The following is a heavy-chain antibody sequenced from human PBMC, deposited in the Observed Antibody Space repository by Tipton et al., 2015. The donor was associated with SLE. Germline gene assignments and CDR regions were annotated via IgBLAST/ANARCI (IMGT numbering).Heavy chain of an antibody. CDR1: GDSFTSYS. D-gene: IGHD2-2*01. J-gene: IGHJ4*02. CDR2: IIPVFRTT. Sequence: QSGAEVKKPGSSVKVSCKASGDSFTSYSITWVRQAPGQGLEWMGMIIPVFRTTHKSQKFQDRLTVTTDESTSTAYMEVSSLRSEDTAVYYCARVSSRICTTTTCYGGNIDFWGQGTLVTVSS. V-gene: IGHV1-69*05. CDR3: ARVSSRICTTTTCYGGNIDF.